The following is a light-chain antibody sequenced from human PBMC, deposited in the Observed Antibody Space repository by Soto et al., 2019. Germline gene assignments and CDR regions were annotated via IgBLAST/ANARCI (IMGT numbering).Light chain of an antibody. Sequence: EIVLTQSPATLSLSPGERATISCRASQSVSSYLAWYQQKPGQAPRLLIYDASNRATGIPARFSGSGSGTDFTLTISIREPEDFAVYYCQQRSNWPPTLTFGGGTKVEIK. CDR2: DAS. CDR3: QQRSNWPPTLT. J-gene: IGKJ4*01. V-gene: IGKV3-11*01. CDR1: QSVSSY.